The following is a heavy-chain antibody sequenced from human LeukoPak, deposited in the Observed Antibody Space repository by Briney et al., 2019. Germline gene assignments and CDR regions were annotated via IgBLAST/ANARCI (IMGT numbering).Heavy chain of an antibody. J-gene: IGHJ4*02. D-gene: IGHD6-19*01. CDR2: INPNSGGT. CDR3: ATISSGWLDNYFDY. V-gene: IGHV1-2*02. Sequence: ASVKVSCKASGYTFTGYYMHWARQAPGQGLEWMGWINPNSGGTNYAQKFQGRVTMTRDTSISTAYMELSRLRSDDTAVYYCATISSGWLDNYFDYWGQGTLVTVSS. CDR1: GYTFTGYY.